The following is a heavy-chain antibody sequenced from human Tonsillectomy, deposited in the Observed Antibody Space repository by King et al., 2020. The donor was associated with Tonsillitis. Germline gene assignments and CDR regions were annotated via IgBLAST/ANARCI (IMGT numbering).Heavy chain of an antibody. CDR1: GFTFSSYS. Sequence: VQLVESGGGFVQPGGSLRLSCAASGFTFSSYSMSWVRQAPGKGLEGVSAICGRGGSTYYTASVKGRLTISRDNSKNTLYLQMNSLRAEDTAVYYCAREPRSVGSTRGDSFDIWGQGTMVSVSS. CDR2: ICGRGGST. D-gene: IGHD1-26*01. V-gene: IGHV3-23*04. J-gene: IGHJ3*02. CDR3: AREPRSVGSTRGDSFDI.